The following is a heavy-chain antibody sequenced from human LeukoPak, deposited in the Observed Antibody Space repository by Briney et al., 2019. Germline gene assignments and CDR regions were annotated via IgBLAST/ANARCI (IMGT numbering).Heavy chain of an antibody. Sequence: PGGSLRLSCAASGFTFSSYAMSWVRQAPGKGVEGVSGVRGSGGRTYYEDSVKGRFTISRDNSKNTLYLQMNSLRAEDTALYYCAKDQNSGSYLGRFDYWGQGTLVTVSS. V-gene: IGHV3-23*01. J-gene: IGHJ4*02. CDR2: VRGSGGRT. D-gene: IGHD1-26*01. CDR1: GFTFSSYA. CDR3: AKDQNSGSYLGRFDY.